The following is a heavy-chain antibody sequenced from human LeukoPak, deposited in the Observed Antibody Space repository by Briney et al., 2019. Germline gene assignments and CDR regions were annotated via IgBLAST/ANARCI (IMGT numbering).Heavy chain of an antibody. CDR2: IDFAGSEK. J-gene: IGHJ4*02. CDR1: AFMFSSSW. D-gene: IGHD5-24*01. CDR3: ARVEMALDY. V-gene: IGHV3-7*01. Sequence: PGGSLRLSCAASAFMFSSSWMTWVRQAPGKGLVWVANIDFAGSEKFYADSVKGRFTISRDNAKNSLYLQMDSLRAEDTAVYYCARVEMALDYWGQGTLVAVSS.